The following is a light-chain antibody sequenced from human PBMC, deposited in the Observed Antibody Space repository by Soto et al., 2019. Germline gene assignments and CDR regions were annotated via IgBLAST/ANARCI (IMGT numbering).Light chain of an antibody. V-gene: IGKV1-39*01. CDR3: LQSYRTPLS. Sequence: IQMTQSPSSVSAAVGDIVNITCRASQSINNYLSWYQQKPGKAPNLLIFGASTLQSGVPSRFSGSGSGTDFTLTISSLQPEDFATYYCLQSYRTPLSFGGGTKVDIK. CDR1: QSINNY. J-gene: IGKJ4*01. CDR2: GAS.